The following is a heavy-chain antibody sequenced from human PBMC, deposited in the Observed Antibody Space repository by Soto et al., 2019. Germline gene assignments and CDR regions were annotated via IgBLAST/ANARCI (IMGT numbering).Heavy chain of an antibody. J-gene: IGHJ4*02. V-gene: IGHV3-23*01. CDR2: IGGNGVTT. Sequence: EVQLLESGGGLVQPGGSLSLSCAASGFTFGSYAWSWVRQAPGKGLDWVSTIGGNGVTTFYADSVKGRFTISRDVSKNTVFLQMSSLRAEDTAVYYCAKSSRYCSGGGCFYYFDYWGQGTLVTVSS. CDR3: AKSSRYCSGGGCFYYFDY. D-gene: IGHD2-15*01. CDR1: GFTFGSYA.